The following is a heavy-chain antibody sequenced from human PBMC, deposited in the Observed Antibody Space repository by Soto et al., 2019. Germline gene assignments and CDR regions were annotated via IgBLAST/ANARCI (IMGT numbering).Heavy chain of an antibody. V-gene: IGHV3-23*01. CDR2: ITGSTGTT. D-gene: IGHD2-2*01. J-gene: IGHJ6*03. CDR1: GFTFSNFA. Sequence: EVQVLESGGGSVQPGGSLRLSCAASGFTFSNFAMSWVRQAPGTGLEWVSEITGSTGTTYYADSVRGRFIISRDNSQNTLHLQMNSLRPEDTAVYYCAKDTSSSPYYMDVWGKGTTVTVSS. CDR3: AKDTSSSPYYMDV.